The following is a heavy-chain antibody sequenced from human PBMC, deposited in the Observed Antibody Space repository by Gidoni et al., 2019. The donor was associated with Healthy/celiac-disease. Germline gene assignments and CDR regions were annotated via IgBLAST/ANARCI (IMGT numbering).Heavy chain of an antibody. CDR2: IYIVGST. CDR3: ASGAGWDYFDY. J-gene: IGHJ4*02. CDR1: GFTVSSNY. Sequence: EVQLVEAGGGLVQPGGSLRLSCAASGFTVSSNYMSWVRQAPGKGLEWVSFIYIVGSTYYADSVKGRFTISRDNSKNTLYLQMNSLRAEDTAVYYCASGAGWDYFDYWGQGTLVTFSS. D-gene: IGHD1-26*01. V-gene: IGHV3-53*01.